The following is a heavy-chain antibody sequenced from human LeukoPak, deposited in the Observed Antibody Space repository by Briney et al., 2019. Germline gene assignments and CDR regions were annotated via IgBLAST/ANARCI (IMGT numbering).Heavy chain of an antibody. CDR2: IYDSGST. Sequence: SETLSLTCTVSGYSISSGYYWGWIRAPPGKGLEGIGSIYDSGSTYYNPSLKSRVTISVDTSKNQFSLKLSSVTAADTAVYYCARGGYSGKDYNNWGQGTLVTVSS. J-gene: IGHJ4*02. CDR3: ARGGYSGKDYNN. V-gene: IGHV4-38-2*02. D-gene: IGHD5-12*01. CDR1: GYSISSGYY.